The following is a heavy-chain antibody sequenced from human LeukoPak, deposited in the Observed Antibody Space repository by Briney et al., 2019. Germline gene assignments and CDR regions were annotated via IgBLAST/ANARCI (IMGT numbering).Heavy chain of an antibody. Sequence: SETLSLTCNVSGGSISTTNYYWGWIRQPPGKGLEWLGNVHYSGSTYYNPSLQSRVTLSVDTSKNQFSLKLTSVTATDTAVYYCARTYPDCDYWGQGTLVTVSS. J-gene: IGHJ4*02. V-gene: IGHV4-39*01. CDR2: VHYSGST. D-gene: IGHD2-21*02. CDR3: ARTYPDCDY. CDR1: GGSISTTNYY.